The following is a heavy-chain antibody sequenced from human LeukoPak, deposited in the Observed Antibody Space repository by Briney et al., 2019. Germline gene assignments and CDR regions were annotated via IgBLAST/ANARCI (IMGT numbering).Heavy chain of an antibody. CDR2: INPNSGGT. CDR1: GYTFSGNY. V-gene: IGHV1-2*02. D-gene: IGHD4-23*01. J-gene: IGHJ4*02. CDR3: ARDGGYGGNFDY. Sequence: GASVKVSCKASGYTFSGNYMHWVRQAPGQGLEWMGWINPNSGGTNYAQKFQGRVTMTRDTSISTAYMELSRLRSDDTAVYYCARDGGYGGNFDYWGRGTLVIVSS.